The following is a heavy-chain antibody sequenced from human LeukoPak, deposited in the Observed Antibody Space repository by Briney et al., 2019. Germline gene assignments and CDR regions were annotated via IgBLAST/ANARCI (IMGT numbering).Heavy chain of an antibody. CDR3: ARSNYDFWSGLRWFDP. D-gene: IGHD3-3*01. J-gene: IGHJ5*02. CDR1: GYTFTSYD. CDR2: MNPNSGNT. Sequence: ASVKVSCKASGYTFTSYDINWVRQATGQGLEWMGWMNPNSGNTGYAQKFQGRVTMTRNTSISTAYMELSSLRSEDTAVYYCARSNYDFWSGLRWFDPWGQGTLVTVSS. V-gene: IGHV1-8*01.